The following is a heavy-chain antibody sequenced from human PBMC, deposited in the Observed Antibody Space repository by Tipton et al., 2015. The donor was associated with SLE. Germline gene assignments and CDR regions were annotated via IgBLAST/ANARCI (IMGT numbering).Heavy chain of an antibody. CDR3: ARLREGIDS. CDR1: GGSISSHY. J-gene: IGHJ4*02. Sequence: LRLSCTVSGGSISSHYWSWIRQPPGKGLEWIGYIYYSGSTNYNPSLKSRVTISVDTSKNQFSLKLSSVTAADTAVYYCARLREGIDSWGQGILVSVAS. CDR2: IYYSGST. V-gene: IGHV4-59*11.